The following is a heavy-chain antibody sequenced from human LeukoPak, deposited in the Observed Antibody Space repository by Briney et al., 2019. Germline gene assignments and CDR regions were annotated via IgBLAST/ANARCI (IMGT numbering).Heavy chain of an antibody. CDR2: IYYSGST. Sequence: SETLSLTCAVSGGSISSSSYYWGWIRQPPGKGLEWIGSIYYSGSTYYNPSLKSRVTISVDTSKNQFSLKLSSVTAADTAVYYCASGPATGYFDYWGQGTLVTVSS. J-gene: IGHJ4*02. CDR1: GGSISSSSYY. V-gene: IGHV4-39*01. CDR3: ASGPATGYFDY.